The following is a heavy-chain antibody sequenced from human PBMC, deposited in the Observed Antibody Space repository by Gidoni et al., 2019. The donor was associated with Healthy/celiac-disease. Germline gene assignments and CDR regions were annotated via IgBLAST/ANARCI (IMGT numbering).Heavy chain of an antibody. J-gene: IGHJ6*03. V-gene: IGHV4-34*01. CDR3: ARAGAATMVRGSMDV. D-gene: IGHD3-10*01. Sequence: QVQLQQWGAGLLKPSETLSLTCAVYGGSFSGYYWCWIRQPPGKGLEWIGEINHSGSTNYNPSLKSRVTISVDTSKNQFSLKLSSVTAADTAVYYCARAGAATMVRGSMDVWGKGTTVTVSS. CDR2: INHSGST. CDR1: GGSFSGYY.